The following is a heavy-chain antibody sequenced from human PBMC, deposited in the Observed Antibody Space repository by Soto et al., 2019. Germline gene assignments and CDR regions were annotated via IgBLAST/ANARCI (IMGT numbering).Heavy chain of an antibody. D-gene: IGHD2-8*01. CDR1: GYSFTDYH. J-gene: IGHJ6*02. V-gene: IGHV1-2*04. Sequence: CKASGYSFTDYHIHWVRQAPGQGLEWLGRINPKSGGTSTAQKFQGWVTMTTDTSISTASMELTRLTSDDTAIYYCARGDSTDCSNGVCSFFYNHDMDVWGQGTTVTVSS. CDR3: ARGDSTDCSNGVCSFFYNHDMDV. CDR2: INPKSGGT.